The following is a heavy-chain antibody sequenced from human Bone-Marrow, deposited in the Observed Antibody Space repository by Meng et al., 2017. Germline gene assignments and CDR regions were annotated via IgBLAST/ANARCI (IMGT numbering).Heavy chain of an antibody. V-gene: IGHV1-46*01. CDR2: INPSGGST. J-gene: IGHJ4*02. D-gene: IGHD6-19*01. CDR1: GYTFTSYY. Sequence: ASVKVSCKASGYTFTSYYMHWVRQAPGQGLEWMGIINPSGGSTSYAQKFQGRVTMTRDTSTSTVYMELSSLRSEDTAVYYCARDVAVAGSRGDQFDYWGQGTLVTGSS. CDR3: ARDVAVAGSRGDQFDY.